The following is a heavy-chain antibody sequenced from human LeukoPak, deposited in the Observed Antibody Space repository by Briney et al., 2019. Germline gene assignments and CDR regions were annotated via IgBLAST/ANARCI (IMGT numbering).Heavy chain of an antibody. J-gene: IGHJ4*02. CDR2: IYYSGST. V-gene: IGHV4-31*03. D-gene: IGHD5-24*01. CDR3: AREGVEMATTIFDY. CDR1: GGSISSGGYY. Sequence: PSQTLSLTCTVSGGSISSGGYYWSWIRQPPGKGLEWIGYIYYSGSTYYNPSLKSRVTISVDTSKNQFSLKLSSVTAADTAVYYCAREGVEMATTIFDYWGQGTLVTVSS.